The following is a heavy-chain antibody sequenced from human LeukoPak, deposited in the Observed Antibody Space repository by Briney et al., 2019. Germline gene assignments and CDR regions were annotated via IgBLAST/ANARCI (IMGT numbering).Heavy chain of an antibody. CDR3: ARDRNGYSYGNLDY. V-gene: IGHV1-8*01. CDR2: TNPNSGNT. J-gene: IGHJ4*02. CDR1: GYTFTSYD. D-gene: IGHD5-18*01. Sequence: ASVKVSCKASGYTFTSYDINWVRQATGQGLEWKGWTNPNSGNTGYAQKFQGRVTMTRNTSISTAYMELSSLRSEDTAVYYCARDRNGYSYGNLDYWGQGTLVTVSS.